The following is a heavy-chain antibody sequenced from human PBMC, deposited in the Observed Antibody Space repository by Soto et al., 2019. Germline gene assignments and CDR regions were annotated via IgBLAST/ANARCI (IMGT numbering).Heavy chain of an antibody. CDR3: AGGKGGHILTGSLLDY. D-gene: IGHD3-9*01. Sequence: TLSLMCPVSGGSISRGCYYWIWIRQHPGKGLEWIGYIYYSGSTHYIPSLKSQVTKSVDTSKNQLSLKLRSVTAAHTAVYYGAGGKGGHILTGSLLDYWGQGTLVTVSS. CDR1: GGSISRGCYY. V-gene: IGHV4-31*01. CDR2: IYYSGST. J-gene: IGHJ4*02.